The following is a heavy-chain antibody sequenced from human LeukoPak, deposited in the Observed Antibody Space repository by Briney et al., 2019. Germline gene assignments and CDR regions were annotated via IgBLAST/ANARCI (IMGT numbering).Heavy chain of an antibody. CDR2: INPNSGGT. CDR3: ARDWAGYDSSVDY. D-gene: IGHD3-22*01. V-gene: IGHV1-2*02. J-gene: IGHJ4*02. Sequence: ASVKVSCKASGYTFTGYYMHWVRQAPGQGLDWMGWINPNSGGTNYAQKFQGRVTMTRDTSISTAYMELSRLRSDDTAVYYCARDWAGYDSSVDYWGQGTLVTVSS. CDR1: GYTFTGYY.